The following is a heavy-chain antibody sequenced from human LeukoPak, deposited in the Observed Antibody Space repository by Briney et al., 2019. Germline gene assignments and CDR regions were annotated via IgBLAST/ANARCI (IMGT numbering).Heavy chain of an antibody. V-gene: IGHV3-7*01. CDR3: ARAGSSTIHYYYYMDV. CDR2: IKQDGSEK. Sequence: GGSLRLSCAASGFTFSSYWMSWVRQAPGKGLEWVANIKQDGSEKYYVDSVKGRFTISRDNAKNSLYLQMNSLRAEDTAVYYCARAGSSTIHYYYYMDVWGKGTTVTVSS. J-gene: IGHJ6*03. D-gene: IGHD2-2*01. CDR1: GFTFSSYW.